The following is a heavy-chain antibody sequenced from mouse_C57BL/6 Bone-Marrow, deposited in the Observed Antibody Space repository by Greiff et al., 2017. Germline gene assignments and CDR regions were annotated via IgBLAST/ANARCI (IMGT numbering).Heavy chain of an antibody. J-gene: IGHJ1*03. CDR1: GFTFTDYY. V-gene: IGHV7-3*01. CDR2: IRNKANGYTT. CDR3: ARQCYYDSSHWYFDV. D-gene: IGHD1-1*01. Sequence: EVQLVESGGGLVQPGGSLSLSCAASGFTFTDYYMSWVRQPPGKALEWLGFIRNKANGYTTEYSASVKGRFTISRDNSQCILYLQMNALRAEDSATYYCARQCYYDSSHWYFDVWGTGTTVTVSS.